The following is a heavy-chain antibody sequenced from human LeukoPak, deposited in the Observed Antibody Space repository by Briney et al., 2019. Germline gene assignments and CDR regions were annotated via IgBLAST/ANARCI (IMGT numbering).Heavy chain of an antibody. CDR3: AKRGAEVGVTVAPGYY. V-gene: IGHV3-23*01. D-gene: IGHD3-9*01. J-gene: IGHJ4*02. CDR2: ISGGGGST. CDR1: GFTFSSYA. Sequence: GGSLRLSCAASGFTFSSYAMRWVRQAPGKGLEWVSAISGGGGSTYYADSVKGRFTISRGSSKNTLYLQMNSLRAEDTAMYYCAKRGAEVGVTVAPGYYWGQGNLVTVSS.